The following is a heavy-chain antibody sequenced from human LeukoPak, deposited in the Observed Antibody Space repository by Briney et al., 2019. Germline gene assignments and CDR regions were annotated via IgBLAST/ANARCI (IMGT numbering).Heavy chain of an antibody. Sequence: GGSLRLSCAASGFTVSSNYMSWVRQAPGKGLEWVSVIYSGGSTYYADSVKGRFTISRDNSKNTLYLQMNSLRAEDTAVYYCARVGRDGYEYYFDYWGQGTLVTVSS. V-gene: IGHV3-53*01. CDR3: ARVGRDGYEYYFDY. CDR1: GFTVSSNY. J-gene: IGHJ4*02. CDR2: IYSGGST. D-gene: IGHD5-24*01.